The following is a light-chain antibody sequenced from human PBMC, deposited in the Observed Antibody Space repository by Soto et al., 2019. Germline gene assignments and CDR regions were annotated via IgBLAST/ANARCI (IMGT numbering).Light chain of an antibody. CDR2: DNN. V-gene: IGLV1-51*01. Sequence: QSVLTQPPSVSAAPGQKVTISCSGSSSNIGNNYVSWYQQLPGTAPKLLIYDNNKRPSGIPDLFSGSKSGTSATLGITGLQTGDEDDYYCGTWDSILSVVVFGGGTKLTVL. CDR1: SSNIGNNY. CDR3: GTWDSILSVVV. J-gene: IGLJ2*01.